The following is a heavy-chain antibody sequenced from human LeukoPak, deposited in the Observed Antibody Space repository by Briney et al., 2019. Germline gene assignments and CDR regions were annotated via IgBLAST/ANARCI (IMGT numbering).Heavy chain of an antibody. J-gene: IGHJ4*02. V-gene: IGHV3-30*04. CDR3: ARDLPYDSSGYYPPGGGY. CDR1: GFTFSSYA. Sequence: GGSLRLSCAASGFTFSSYAMHWVRQAPGKGLEWVAVISYDGSNKYYADSVKGRFTISRDNSKNTLYLQMNSLRAEDTAVYYCARDLPYDSSGYYPPGGGYWGQGTLVTVSS. CDR2: ISYDGSNK. D-gene: IGHD3-22*01.